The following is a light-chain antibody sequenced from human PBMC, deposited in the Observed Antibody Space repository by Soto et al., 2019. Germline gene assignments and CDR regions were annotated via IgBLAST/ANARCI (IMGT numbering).Light chain of an antibody. CDR2: GNN. Sequence: QSALTQSPSVSGAPGQRVSISCTGTSSNIGAGFDVHWYQQLPATAPKLLIYGNNNRPSGVPDRFSGSKSGTSASLAITGLQAEDEAEYYCQSYDTSLSGGSVFGTGTKVTVL. J-gene: IGLJ1*01. CDR1: SSNIGAGFD. V-gene: IGLV1-40*01. CDR3: QSYDTSLSGGSV.